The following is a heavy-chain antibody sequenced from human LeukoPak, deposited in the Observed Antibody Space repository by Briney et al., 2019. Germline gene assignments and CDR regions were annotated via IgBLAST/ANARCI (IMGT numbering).Heavy chain of an antibody. CDR3: ARNFRGIVVVPATIGWFDP. J-gene: IGHJ5*02. D-gene: IGHD2-2*02. CDR1: GYTFTSYG. Sequence: ASVKVSCKASGYTFTSYGISWVRQAPGQGLEWMGWISAYNGNTNYAQKLQGRVTMTTDTSTSTAYMDLRSLRSDDTAVYYCARNFRGIVVVPATIGWFDPWGQGTLVTVSS. CDR2: ISAYNGNT. V-gene: IGHV1-18*01.